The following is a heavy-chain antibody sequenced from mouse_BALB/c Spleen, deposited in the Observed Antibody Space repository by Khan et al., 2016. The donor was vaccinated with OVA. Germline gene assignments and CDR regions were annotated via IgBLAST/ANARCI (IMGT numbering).Heavy chain of an antibody. Sequence: VQLQQSGPELDKPGASVKISCKASGYSFTDYNMNWVKQSNGKSLEWIGNIDPYYGDAHYNQKFKGKATLTVARSSSTAYMQLKSLTSEDSAVYYCTRVRTNYSFDYWGQGTTLTVSS. V-gene: IGHV1-39*01. CDR1: GYSFTDYN. CDR3: TRVRTNYSFDY. CDR2: IDPYYGDA. D-gene: IGHD2-1*01. J-gene: IGHJ2*01.